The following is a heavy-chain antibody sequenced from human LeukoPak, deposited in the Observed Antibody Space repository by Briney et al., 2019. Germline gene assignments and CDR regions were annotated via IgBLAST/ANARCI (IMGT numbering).Heavy chain of an antibody. V-gene: IGHV1-69*04. CDR1: GGTFSSYA. CDR2: IIPILGIA. J-gene: IGHJ4*02. Sequence: GSSVKASCKASGGTFSSYAISWVRQAPGQGLEWMGRIIPILGIANYAQKFQGRVTITADKSTSTAYMELSSLRSEDTAVYYCARGDSSSWLIFDYWGQGTLVTVSS. CDR3: ARGDSSSWLIFDY. D-gene: IGHD6-13*01.